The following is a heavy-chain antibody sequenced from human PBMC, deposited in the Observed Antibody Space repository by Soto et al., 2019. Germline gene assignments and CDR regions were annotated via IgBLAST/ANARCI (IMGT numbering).Heavy chain of an antibody. J-gene: IGHJ4*02. D-gene: IGHD7-27*01. CDR3: VREDGLVGSNSAFDQ. CDR2: INGRSNYK. CDR1: GFNFKKFA. V-gene: IGHV3-21*02. Sequence: EVQLLESGGGVVQPGGSLRLSCEASGFNFKKFAMGWVRQAPGEGLEWVSSINGRSNYKYYTDSVKGRFTISRDNHKNSLYLQMDSLRVEDTAVYYCVREDGLVGSNSAFDQWGQGTLVIVSS.